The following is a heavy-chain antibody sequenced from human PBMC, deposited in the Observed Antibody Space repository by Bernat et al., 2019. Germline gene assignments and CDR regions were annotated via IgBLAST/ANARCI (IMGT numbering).Heavy chain of an antibody. CDR2: INSNGVST. CDR1: GFTFSTYA. D-gene: IGHD2-2*02. Sequence: EVQLVESGGGLVQPGGSLRLSCSASGFTFSTYAMHWVRQAPGKGLEYVSAINSNGVSTYYADSVKGRLTISRDNSKNTLYLQMSSLRAEETAVYYCVKDGYCNSTGCYTLDYWGQGTLVTVSS. CDR3: VKDGYCNSTGCYTLDY. V-gene: IGHV3-64D*06. J-gene: IGHJ4*02.